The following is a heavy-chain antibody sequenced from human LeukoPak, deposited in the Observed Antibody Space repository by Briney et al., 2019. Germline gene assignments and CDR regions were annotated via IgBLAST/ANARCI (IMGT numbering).Heavy chain of an antibody. CDR1: GFTFSSYV. CDR3: SKDRGSGSYYSDY. CDR2: ISGSGGST. Sequence: PGGSLRLSCAASGFTFSSYVMRWVRQAPGKGLEWVSVISGSGGSTDYADSVKGRFTISRDNSKNTLYLQMNSLRAEDTAVYYCSKDRGSGSYYSDYWGQGTLVTVSS. V-gene: IGHV3-23*01. D-gene: IGHD3-10*01. J-gene: IGHJ4*02.